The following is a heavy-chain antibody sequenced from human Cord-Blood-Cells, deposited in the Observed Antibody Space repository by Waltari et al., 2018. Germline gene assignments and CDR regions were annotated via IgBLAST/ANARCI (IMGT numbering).Heavy chain of an antibody. J-gene: IGHJ6*02. Sequence: EVQLVQSGAEVKKPGESLKISCKGSVYSFTSYWIVWVRQMPGKGLEWMGIIYPADSDTRYSPSFQGQVTISADKSISTAYLQWSSLKASDTAMYYCARSGNYDILTGYAQGSYYYYGMDVWGQGTTVTVSS. CDR2: IYPADSDT. CDR1: VYSFTSYW. V-gene: IGHV5-51*01. CDR3: ARSGNYDILTGYAQGSYYYYGMDV. D-gene: IGHD3-9*01.